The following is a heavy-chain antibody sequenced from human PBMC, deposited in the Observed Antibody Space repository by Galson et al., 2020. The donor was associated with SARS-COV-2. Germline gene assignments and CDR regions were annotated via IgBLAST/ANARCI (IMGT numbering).Heavy chain of an antibody. J-gene: IGHJ4*02. CDR1: GFTFSSNA. CDR3: AKDNDGPVAERRDY. D-gene: IGHD2-8*01. V-gene: IGHV3-23*01. Sequence: GGSLRLPCAASGFTFSSNAMSWVRQAPGKGLEWVSAISGSGGSTYYADSVKGRFTISRDNSKNTLYLQMNSLRAEDTAVYYCAKDNDGPVAERRDYGGQGTLVTVSS. CDR2: ISGSGGST.